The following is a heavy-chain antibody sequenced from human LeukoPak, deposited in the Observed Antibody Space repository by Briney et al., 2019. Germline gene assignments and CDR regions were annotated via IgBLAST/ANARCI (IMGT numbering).Heavy chain of an antibody. CDR2: ISAGGDRT. CDR3: AKDRCSSTTCSPDY. D-gene: IGHD2-2*01. CDR1: GFTFTTYA. Sequence: PGGSLRLSCAASGFTFTTYAMSWVRQAPGKGLEWVSTISAGGDRTYYVDSVKGRFAISRDNSKNTLYLQMNSLRAEDTAVYYCAKDRCSSTTCSPDYWGQGTLVTVSS. J-gene: IGHJ4*02. V-gene: IGHV3-23*01.